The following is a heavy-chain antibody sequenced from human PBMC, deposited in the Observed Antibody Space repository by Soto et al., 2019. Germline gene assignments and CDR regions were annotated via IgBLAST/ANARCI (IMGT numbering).Heavy chain of an antibody. CDR3: ARGPYSSSWYGHY. CDR1: GGTFSSYT. CDR2: IIPALGIA. Sequence: QVQLVQSGAEVKKPGSSVKVSCKASGGTFSSYTISWVRQAPGQGLEWMGRIIPALGIANYVQKFQGRVTIAADKSTSSAYMVVSSLIFEDMAVYYCARGPYSSSWYGHYSGQGTMVTGSS. V-gene: IGHV1-69*02. D-gene: IGHD6-13*01. J-gene: IGHJ4*02.